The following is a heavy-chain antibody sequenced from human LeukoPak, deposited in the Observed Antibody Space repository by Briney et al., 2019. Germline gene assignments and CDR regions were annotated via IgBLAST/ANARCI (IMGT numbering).Heavy chain of an antibody. CDR1: GYTFTSYA. V-gene: IGHV7-4-1*02. J-gene: IGHJ2*01. Sequence: ASVKVSCKASGYTFTSYAMNWVRQAPGQGLEWMGWINTNTGNPTYAQGFTGRFVFSLDTSVSTAYLQISSLKAEDTAVYYCASTLRFLERSLPEYWYFDLWGRGTLVTVSS. CDR2: INTNTGNP. CDR3: ASTLRFLERSLPEYWYFDL. D-gene: IGHD3-3*01.